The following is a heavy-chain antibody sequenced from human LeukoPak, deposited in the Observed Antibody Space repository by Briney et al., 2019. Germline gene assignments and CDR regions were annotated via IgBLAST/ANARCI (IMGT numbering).Heavy chain of an antibody. J-gene: IGHJ4*02. D-gene: IGHD3-22*01. CDR1: GFTFSSYA. CDR2: ISSNGGSK. Sequence: GGSLRLSCAASGFTFSSYAMHWVRQAPGKGLEYVSAISSNGGSKYYANSVKGRFTISRDNSKNTLYLQMGSLRAEDMAVYYCAREGLDLRDHDSSGYYLYYFDYWGQGTLVTVSS. V-gene: IGHV3-64*01. CDR3: AREGLDLRDHDSSGYYLYYFDY.